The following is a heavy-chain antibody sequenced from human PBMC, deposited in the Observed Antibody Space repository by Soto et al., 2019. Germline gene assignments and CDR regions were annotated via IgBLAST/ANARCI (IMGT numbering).Heavy chain of an antibody. CDR1: GYSFTSFW. J-gene: IGHJ4*02. V-gene: IGHV5-10-1*01. Sequence: ESLKISCKGSGYSFTSFWISWVRQMPGGGLEWMGRIDPTDSQTNYSPSFRGQVTISIDKSSSTAYLQWNSLRASDTAMYYCARHVSRSLRPYYPDYWGQGTLVTVSS. CDR3: ARHVSRSLRPYYPDY. D-gene: IGHD2-15*01. CDR2: IDPTDSQT.